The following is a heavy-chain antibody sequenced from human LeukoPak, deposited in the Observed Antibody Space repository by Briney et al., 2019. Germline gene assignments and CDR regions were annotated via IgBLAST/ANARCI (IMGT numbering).Heavy chain of an antibody. Sequence: KPSETLSLTCTISDGSISSSNYYWGWIRQPPGKGLEWIGTIYYSGSTSYNPSLKSRVTISVNTSKNQFSLKLGSVTAADTAVYYCAYDFDYGSGSYYKAFPNWGQGTLVTVSS. V-gene: IGHV4-39*07. CDR1: DGSISSSNYY. J-gene: IGHJ4*02. CDR3: AYDFDYGSGSYYKAFPN. CDR2: IYYSGST. D-gene: IGHD3-10*01.